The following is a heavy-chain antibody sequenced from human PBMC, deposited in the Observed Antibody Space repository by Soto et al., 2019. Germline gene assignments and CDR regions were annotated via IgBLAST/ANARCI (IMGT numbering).Heavy chain of an antibody. CDR2: IIPIFGTA. D-gene: IGHD5-12*01. CDR3: AIYGWGDGYRPGDY. Sequence: QVQLVQSGAEVKKPGSSVKVSCQASGGTFSSYAISWVRQAPGQGLAWMGGIIPIFGTANYAQKFQGRVTITADESTSTAYMELSSLRSEDTAVYYCAIYGWGDGYRPGDYWGQGTLVTVSS. V-gene: IGHV1-69*01. J-gene: IGHJ4*02. CDR1: GGTFSSYA.